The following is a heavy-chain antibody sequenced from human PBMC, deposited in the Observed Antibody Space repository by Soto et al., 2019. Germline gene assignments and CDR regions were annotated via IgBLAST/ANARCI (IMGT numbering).Heavy chain of an antibody. J-gene: IGHJ5*02. V-gene: IGHV3-23*01. CDR2: IARAGDLI. D-gene: IGHD2-2*02. Sequence: GALRLSCAASGFTFSNYAMVWVRQAPGKGLEWVSAIARAGDLIRYADSVKGRFTISRDNSNNTLYLQMSSLRAEDTAIYFCAKSLTVQVLYYFDTWAPGTQVTVSS. CDR3: AKSLTVQVLYYFDT. CDR1: GFTFSNYA.